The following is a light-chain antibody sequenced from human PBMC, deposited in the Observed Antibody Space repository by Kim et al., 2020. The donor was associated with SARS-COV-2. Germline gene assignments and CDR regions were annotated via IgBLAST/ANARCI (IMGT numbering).Light chain of an antibody. J-gene: IGKJ2*01. CDR3: QQYHSWPFT. CDR2: GAS. V-gene: IGKV3-15*01. Sequence: EIVMTQSPATLSVSPGESITLSCRARESVRSSLAWYQQRRGQRPRLLIYGASTRATGVPARFSGSGSGTDFTLTISSLQSEDFAVYHCQQYHSWPFTFGQGARLEI. CDR1: ESVRSS.